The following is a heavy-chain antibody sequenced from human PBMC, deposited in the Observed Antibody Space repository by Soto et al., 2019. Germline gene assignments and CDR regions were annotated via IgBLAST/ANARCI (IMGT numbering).Heavy chain of an antibody. CDR2: INSDGST. V-gene: IGHV3-53*01. CDR1: GFLVNSAY. CDR3: ARSGYSFAWGY. Sequence: EVQLVESGGGLIPPGGSLRLSCAASGFLVNSAYMTWVRQAPGKGLEWLSIINSDGSTIYAESVKGRFTISRDNSKNRLDLQMNSLRAEDTAMYYCARSGYSFAWGYWGQGTLVIVTS. J-gene: IGHJ4*02. D-gene: IGHD5-18*01.